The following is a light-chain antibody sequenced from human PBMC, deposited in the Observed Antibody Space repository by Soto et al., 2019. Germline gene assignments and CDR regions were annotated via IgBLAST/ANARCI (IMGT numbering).Light chain of an antibody. Sequence: QSVLTHPPAASGTPGRRVTIPCSGNSSNIGRNTVHWYQQLPGTAPNVLIYTNDKRPSGVPDRFSGSKSGTSASLAISGLQSEDEADYYCAEWDESLKGQVFGTGTKVTVL. CDR2: TND. CDR3: AEWDESLKGQV. J-gene: IGLJ1*01. CDR1: SSNIGRNT. V-gene: IGLV1-44*01.